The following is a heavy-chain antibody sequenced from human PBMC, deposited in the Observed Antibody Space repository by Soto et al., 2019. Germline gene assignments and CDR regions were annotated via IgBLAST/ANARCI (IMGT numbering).Heavy chain of an antibody. CDR1: GGFVSSGSYY. D-gene: IGHD1-1*01. CDR3: ARVERGTATTVVDAFDI. J-gene: IGHJ3*02. Sequence: QRQLQQWGAGLLKPSETLSLTCAVYGGFVSSGSYYWSWILQPPGKGLEWIGEMSHSGGTHFNPSRKSRVTISVETSKNQFSLKMTSVTAADTALYYCARVERGTATTVVDAFDIWGPGTMVTVSS. CDR2: MSHSGGT. V-gene: IGHV4-34*01.